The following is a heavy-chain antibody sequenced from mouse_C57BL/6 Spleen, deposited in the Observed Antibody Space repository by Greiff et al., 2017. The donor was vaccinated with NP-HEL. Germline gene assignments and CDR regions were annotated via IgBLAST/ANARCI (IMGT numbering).Heavy chain of an antibody. CDR2: IRNKANNHAT. Sequence: EVKLMESGGGLVQPGGSMKLSCAASGFTFSDAWMDWVRQSPEKGLEWVAEIRNKANNHATYYAESVKGRFTISRDDSKSSVYLQMNSLRAEDTGIYYCTRGGGNLDYFDYWGQGTTLTVSS. CDR1: GFTFSDAW. J-gene: IGHJ2*01. V-gene: IGHV6-6*01. CDR3: TRGGGNLDYFDY. D-gene: IGHD2-1*01.